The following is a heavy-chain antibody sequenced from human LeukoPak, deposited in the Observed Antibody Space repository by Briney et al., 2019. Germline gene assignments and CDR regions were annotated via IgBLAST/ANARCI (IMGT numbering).Heavy chain of an antibody. D-gene: IGHD5-24*01. CDR3: TKLGNHWADGDYWADGS. V-gene: IGHV3-48*02. J-gene: IGHJ5*02. CDR1: GFTFRNYG. Sequence: PGGSLRLSCTTSGFTFRNYGMTWVRQAPGKGLEWVSYISSSSSTIFYADSVKGRFTIPRDDAKNSLDLQMYSLRDEDTAMYYCTKLGNHWADGDYWADGSWGQGTPVTVSS. CDR2: ISSSSSTI.